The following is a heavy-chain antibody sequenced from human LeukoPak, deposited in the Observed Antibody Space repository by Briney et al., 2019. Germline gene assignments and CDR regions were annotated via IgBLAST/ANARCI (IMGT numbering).Heavy chain of an antibody. J-gene: IGHJ4*02. CDR2: ISDRGGIS. CDR3: AKRGVVIRVILVGFHKEASYFDS. CDR1: GITLSNYG. D-gene: IGHD3-22*01. V-gene: IGHV3-23*01. Sequence: GGSLRLSCAVSGITLSNYGMSWVRQVPGKGLEWVAGISDRGGISNYADSVKGRLTISRDISKNTLYLQMNSLRAEDTAVYFCAKRGVVIRVILVGFHKEASYFDSWGQGALVTVSS.